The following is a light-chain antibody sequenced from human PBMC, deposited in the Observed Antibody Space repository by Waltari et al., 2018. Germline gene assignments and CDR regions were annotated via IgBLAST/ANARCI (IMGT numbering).Light chain of an antibody. V-gene: IGKV3-20*01. J-gene: IGKJ1*01. CDR1: QSVGRT. Sequence: EIVLTQSPASLSLSPGDRATLSCRASQSVGRTLAWYQQRPGQAPRLLSYDASSRATGIPDRFSGSGSGTDFSLTISRLEPEDFAVYYCQKYGTRPATFGQGTKVEVK. CDR2: DAS. CDR3: QKYGTRPAT.